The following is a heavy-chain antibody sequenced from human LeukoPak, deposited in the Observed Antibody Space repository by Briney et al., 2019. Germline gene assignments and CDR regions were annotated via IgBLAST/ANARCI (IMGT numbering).Heavy chain of an antibody. CDR2: IKSKTDGGTT. V-gene: IGHV3-15*01. D-gene: IGHD2-2*01. Sequence: PGGSLRLSCAASGFTFSNAWMSWVRQAPGKGLEWVGRIKSKTDGGTTDYAAPVKGRFTISRDDPKNTLYLQMNSLNTEDTAVYYCTTVTVYCSSTSCDYWGQGTLVTVSS. CDR1: GFTFSNAW. J-gene: IGHJ4*02. CDR3: TTVTVYCSSTSCDY.